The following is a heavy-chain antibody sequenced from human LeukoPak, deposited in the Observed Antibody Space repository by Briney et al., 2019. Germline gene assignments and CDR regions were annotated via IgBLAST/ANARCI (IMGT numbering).Heavy chain of an antibody. CDR2: ISGSGGST. V-gene: IGHV3-23*01. CDR1: GFIFNSYA. D-gene: IGHD2/OR15-2a*01. CDR3: ANGLIGGYYYMDV. Sequence: GGYLSLSCAASGFIFNSYAMSRVRQAPGKGLEWVSAISGSGGSTYYADSVKGRFTISRDNFKNTLYLQMNSLRAEDTALYYCANGLIGGYYYMDVWGKGTTVTVSS. J-gene: IGHJ6*03.